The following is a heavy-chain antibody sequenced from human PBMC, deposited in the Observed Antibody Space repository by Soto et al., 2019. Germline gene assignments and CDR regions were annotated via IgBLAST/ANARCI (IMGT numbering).Heavy chain of an antibody. CDR1: GGSISSGGYS. V-gene: IGHV4-30-2*01. J-gene: IGHJ4*02. CDR3: ARGGRGIQLLVDY. D-gene: IGHD5-18*01. CDR2: IYHSGST. Sequence: QLQLQESGSGLVKPSQTLSLTCAVSGGSISSGGYSWSWIRQPPGKGLEWIGYIYHSGSTYYNPSLKSRVTXSXDXAKNQFSLKLSSVTAADTAVYYCARGGRGIQLLVDYWGQGTLVTVSS.